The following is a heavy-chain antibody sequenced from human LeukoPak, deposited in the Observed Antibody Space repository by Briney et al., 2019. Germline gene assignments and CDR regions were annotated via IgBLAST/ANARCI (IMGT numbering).Heavy chain of an antibody. D-gene: IGHD1-26*01. CDR2: ISGSGAST. CDR1: GLTFSNYA. J-gene: IGHJ4*02. CDR3: AKDRWGLLLLIDY. V-gene: IGHV3-23*01. Sequence: GGSLRLSCAASGLTFSNYAMSWVRQAPGKGLEWVSGISGSGASTYYPDSMKGRFTISRDNSKNTLYLQMNSLRAEDTAVYYCAKDRWGLLLLIDYWGQGTLVTVSS.